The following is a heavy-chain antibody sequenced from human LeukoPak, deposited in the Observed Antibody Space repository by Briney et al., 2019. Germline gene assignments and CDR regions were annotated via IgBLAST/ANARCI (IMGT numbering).Heavy chain of an antibody. CDR3: ARSPAAYCSSTSCSFGYMDV. V-gene: IGHV1-69*13. D-gene: IGHD2-2*01. CDR1: GGTFSSYA. Sequence: SVKVSCKASGGTFSSYAISWARQAPGQGLEWMGGIIPIFGTANYAQKFQGRVTITADESTSTAYMELSSLRSEDTAVYYCARSPAAYCSSTSCSFGYMDVWGKGTTVTVSS. CDR2: IIPIFGTA. J-gene: IGHJ6*03.